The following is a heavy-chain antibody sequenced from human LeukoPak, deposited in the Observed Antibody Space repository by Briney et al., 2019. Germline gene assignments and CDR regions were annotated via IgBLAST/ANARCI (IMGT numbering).Heavy chain of an antibody. V-gene: IGHV4-34*01. J-gene: IGHJ4*02. Sequence: PSEALSLTCAVYGGSFSGYYWSWIRQPPGKGLEWIGEINHSGSTNYNPSLKSRVTISVDTSKNQFSLKLSSVTAADTAVYYCARNRPNNWGQGTLVTVSS. CDR3: ARNRPNN. D-gene: IGHD1-14*01. CDR2: INHSGST. CDR1: GGSFSGYY.